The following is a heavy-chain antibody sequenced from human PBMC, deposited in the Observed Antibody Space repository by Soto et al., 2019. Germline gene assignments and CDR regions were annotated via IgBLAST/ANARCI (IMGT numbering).Heavy chain of an antibody. CDR1: GYTLTELS. D-gene: IGHD6-6*01. CDR3: ATLYSSSSGSNWFDP. J-gene: IGHJ5*02. Sequence: QIQLVQSGAEVKKPGASVKVSCKVSGYTLTELSMHWVRQAPGKGLEWMGGFDPEDGETIYAQKVHGRVTMTEDTSTDTAYMELSSLRSEDTAVYYCATLYSSSSGSNWFDPWGQGALVTVSS. CDR2: FDPEDGET. V-gene: IGHV1-24*01.